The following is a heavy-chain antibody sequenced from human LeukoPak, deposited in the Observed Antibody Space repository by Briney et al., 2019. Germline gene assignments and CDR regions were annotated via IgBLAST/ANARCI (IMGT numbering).Heavy chain of an antibody. Sequence: PGGSLRLSCAASGFTFSSYSMNWVRQAPGKGLEWVSSISSSSSYIYYAVSVKGRFTISRDNAKNSLYLQMNSLRAEDTAVYYCARVTGYMVEDYFDYWGQGTLVTVSS. CDR2: ISSSSSYI. CDR3: ARVTGYMVEDYFDY. D-gene: IGHD6-13*01. CDR1: GFTFSSYS. V-gene: IGHV3-21*01. J-gene: IGHJ4*02.